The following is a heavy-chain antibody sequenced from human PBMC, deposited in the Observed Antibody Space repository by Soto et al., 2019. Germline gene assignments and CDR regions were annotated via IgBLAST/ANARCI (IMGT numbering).Heavy chain of an antibody. CDR3: ASRLGYSSSSMYYYYGMDV. D-gene: IGHD6-6*01. CDR2: MNPNSGNT. Sequence: ASVKVSCKASGYTFTSYDINWVRQATGQGLEWMGWMNPNSGNTGYAQKFQGRVTMTRNTSISTAYMELSSLRSEDTAVYYCASRLGYSSSSMYYYYGMDVWGQGTTVTVSS. CDR1: GYTFTSYD. V-gene: IGHV1-8*01. J-gene: IGHJ6*02.